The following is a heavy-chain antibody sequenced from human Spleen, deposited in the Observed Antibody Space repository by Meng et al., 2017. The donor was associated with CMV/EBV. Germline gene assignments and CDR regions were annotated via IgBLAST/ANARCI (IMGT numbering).Heavy chain of an antibody. Sequence: GESLKISCAASGFTFRSYAMNWVRQAPGKGLEWVSVIYSGGSSTYYADSVKGRFTISRDNSKNTLYLQMNSLRAEDTAVYYCALGRYCSGTSCYRVGYWGQGTLVTVSS. J-gene: IGHJ4*02. CDR2: IYSGGSST. D-gene: IGHD2-2*01. CDR1: GFTFRSYA. V-gene: IGHV3-23*03. CDR3: ALGRYCSGTSCYRVGY.